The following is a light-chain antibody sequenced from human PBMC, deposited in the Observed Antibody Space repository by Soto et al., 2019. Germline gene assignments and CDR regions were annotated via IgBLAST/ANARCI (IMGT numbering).Light chain of an antibody. CDR1: QGISSY. V-gene: IGKV1D-8*03. CDR2: AAS. J-gene: IGKJ1*01. CDR3: LLDYAYFWA. Sequence: VIWMTQSPSLLSASTGDRVTISCRMSQGISSYLAWYQQKPGKVPKLLIYAASTLQSGVPSRFSGSGSGRDFTLTISSLQPEDFATYYCLLDYAYFWAFGQGTKVDIK.